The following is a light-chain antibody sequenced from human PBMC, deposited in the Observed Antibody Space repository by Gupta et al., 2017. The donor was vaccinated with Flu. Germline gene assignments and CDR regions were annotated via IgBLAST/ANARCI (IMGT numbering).Light chain of an antibody. CDR2: AAF. Sequence: GDRVTITCQASQDISNYLAWYQQKPGKVPKLLIYAAFTLQSGVTSRFSGSGSGTDFTLTISSLQPEDVATYYCQKYNIAPWTFGQGTKVEIK. V-gene: IGKV1-27*01. CDR1: QDISNY. CDR3: QKYNIAPWT. J-gene: IGKJ1*01.